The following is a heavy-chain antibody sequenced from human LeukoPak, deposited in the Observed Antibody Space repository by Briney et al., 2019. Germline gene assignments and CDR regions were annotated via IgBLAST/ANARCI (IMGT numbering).Heavy chain of an antibody. V-gene: IGHV3-48*03. CDR3: ASRGISYGYYH. J-gene: IGHJ5*02. Sequence: PGGSLRLSCEASGFTFSNYEMNWVRQAPGKGLECVSYISSSGTTMYYADSVKGRFTISRDNAKNSLYLQMNSLRAEDTAVYYCASRGISYGYYHWGQGTLVTVSS. D-gene: IGHD5-18*01. CDR1: GFTFSNYE. CDR2: ISSSGTTM.